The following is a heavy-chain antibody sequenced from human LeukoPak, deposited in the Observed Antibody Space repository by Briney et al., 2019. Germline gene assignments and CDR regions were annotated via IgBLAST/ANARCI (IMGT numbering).Heavy chain of an antibody. Sequence: PSEPLSLTYTVSGGSISNYYWSWIRPPAGMGLEWIGRIYASGSTNYNLSLKSRVTMSVDTSNNQFSLNLSSVTAADTAVYYCARTSARGAQFDYWGQGTLVTVSS. J-gene: IGHJ4*02. CDR2: IYASGST. CDR1: GGSISNYY. D-gene: IGHD3-10*01. CDR3: ARTSARGAQFDY. V-gene: IGHV4-4*07.